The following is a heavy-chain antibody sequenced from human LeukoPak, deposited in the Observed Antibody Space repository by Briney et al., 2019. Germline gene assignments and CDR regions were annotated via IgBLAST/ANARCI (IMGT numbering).Heavy chain of an antibody. D-gene: IGHD2-2*01. CDR1: GFTFSNYA. Sequence: GGSLRLSCAASGFTFSNYAMSWVRQAPGKGLEWVSAISGSGGSTYYADSMKGRFTISRDTSKDTLSLQMNSLRVEDTAVYYCAKAPVFTAAIEGIDYWGQGTLVTVSS. CDR3: AKAPVFTAAIEGIDY. V-gene: IGHV3-23*01. CDR2: ISGSGGST. J-gene: IGHJ4*02.